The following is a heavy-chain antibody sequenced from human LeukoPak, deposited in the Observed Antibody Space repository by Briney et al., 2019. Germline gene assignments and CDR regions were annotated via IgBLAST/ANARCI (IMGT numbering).Heavy chain of an antibody. D-gene: IGHD1-26*01. J-gene: IGHJ5*02. CDR3: ARGGNYFRFDP. V-gene: IGHV1-18*01. CDR1: GYTFTNYI. Sequence: ASVKVSCKASGYTFTNYIISWVRQAPGQGREWMGWISAYNGNTNYAQKLQGRVTMTTDTSTATVYMELRSLRSDDTAVYYCARGGNYFRFDPWGQGTLVTVSS. CDR2: ISAYNGNT.